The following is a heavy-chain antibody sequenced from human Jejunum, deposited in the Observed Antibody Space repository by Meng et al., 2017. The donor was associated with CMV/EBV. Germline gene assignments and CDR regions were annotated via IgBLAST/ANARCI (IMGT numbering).Heavy chain of an antibody. V-gene: IGHV1-2*02. CDR3: ARHGIDYSFDP. CDR1: GYTFPGFF. Sequence: CTTSGYTFPGFFMHGVRQAPGQGLQWMGWINPNSGDTLYSQNFQGRVTMTRDTSISTVYMELSRLRSDDTAVYYCARHGIDYSFDPWGQGTLVTVSS. D-gene: IGHD3-22*01. J-gene: IGHJ5*02. CDR2: INPNSGDT.